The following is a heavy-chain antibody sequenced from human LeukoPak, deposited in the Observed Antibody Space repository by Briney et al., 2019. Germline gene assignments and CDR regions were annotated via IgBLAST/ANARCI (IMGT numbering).Heavy chain of an antibody. J-gene: IGHJ4*02. V-gene: IGHV4-59*01. CDR3: ARDKLDTYDY. D-gene: IGHD2/OR15-2a*01. Sequence: SETLSLTCTVSGGSISSYYWSWIRQPPGKGLEWIGYIYYSGSTNYNPSLKSRVTISVDTSKNQFSLKLSSVTAADTAVYYCARDKLDTYDYWGQGTLVTVSS. CDR2: IYYSGST. CDR1: GGSISSYY.